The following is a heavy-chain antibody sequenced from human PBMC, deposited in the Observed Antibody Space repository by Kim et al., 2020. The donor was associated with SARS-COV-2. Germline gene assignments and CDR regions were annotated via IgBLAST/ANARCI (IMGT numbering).Heavy chain of an antibody. D-gene: IGHD3-22*01. CDR3: ARDHYCDSRGAFDI. J-gene: IGHJ3*02. V-gene: IGHV4-31*02. Sequence: NPALQSRVTIAVDASKIQFALKLSSVTAADTAVYYCARDHYCDSRGAFDIWGQGTMVTVSS.